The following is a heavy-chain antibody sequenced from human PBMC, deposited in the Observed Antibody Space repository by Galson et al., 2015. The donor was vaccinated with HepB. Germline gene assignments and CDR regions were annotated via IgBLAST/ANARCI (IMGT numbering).Heavy chain of an antibody. Sequence: SLRLSCAASGFIFSRHGMHWVRQAPGKGLEWVAIIWHDGSNKFYADSVKGRFTISRDNSKNTLYLQMNSLRAEDTAVYYGVRESLRASVTFDLWGRGTLVTVSS. CDR2: IWHDGSNK. J-gene: IGHJ4*02. CDR3: VRESLRASVTFDL. V-gene: IGHV3-33*01. CDR1: GFIFSRHG. D-gene: IGHD5/OR15-5a*01.